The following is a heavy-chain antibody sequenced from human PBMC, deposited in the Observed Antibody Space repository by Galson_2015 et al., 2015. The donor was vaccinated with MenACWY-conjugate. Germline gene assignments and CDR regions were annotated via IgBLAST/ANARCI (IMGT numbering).Heavy chain of an antibody. CDR2: IWSDGNKK. J-gene: IGHJ5*02. Sequence: SLRLSCAASGFTLSSYRMHWVRQSPGKGPEWVALIWSDGNKKSYLDSVKGRFNISRDNSKNTLYLQMNNLRADDTAVYYCARDRGFAWLPSNWFDPWGQGTLVAVSS. D-gene: IGHD5-18*01. V-gene: IGHV3-33*01. CDR3: ARDRGFAWLPSNWFDP. CDR1: GFTLSSYR.